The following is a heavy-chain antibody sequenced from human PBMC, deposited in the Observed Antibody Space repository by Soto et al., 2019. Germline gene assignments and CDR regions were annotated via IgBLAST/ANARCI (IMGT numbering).Heavy chain of an antibody. CDR1: GLTFGNYA. CDR3: AVTPNCGRDCSAASFWYYDI. V-gene: IGHV3-23*01. Sequence: EVQLLESGGGLVQPGGSVRLSCAASGLTFGNYAMSWVRQAPGKGLEWVAAISGDGGRTYYADSVKGRYTISRDNAKNTLDLHMNTLSAEDTAVYYRAVTPNCGRDCSAASFWYYDIWGRGTLVTVSS. J-gene: IGHJ2*01. CDR2: ISGDGGRT. D-gene: IGHD2-21*01.